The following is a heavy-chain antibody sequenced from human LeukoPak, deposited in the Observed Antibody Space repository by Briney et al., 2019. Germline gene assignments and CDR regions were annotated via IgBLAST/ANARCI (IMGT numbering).Heavy chain of an antibody. CDR2: IYHSGST. Sequence: SGTLSLTCAVSGGSISSSNWWSWVRQPPGKGLEWIGEIYHSGSTNYNPSLKSRVTISVDKSKNQFSLKLSSVTAADTAVYYCARAHIDYYDSSGLDYWGQGTLVTVSS. D-gene: IGHD3-22*01. CDR1: GGSISSSNW. CDR3: ARAHIDYYDSSGLDY. J-gene: IGHJ4*02. V-gene: IGHV4-4*02.